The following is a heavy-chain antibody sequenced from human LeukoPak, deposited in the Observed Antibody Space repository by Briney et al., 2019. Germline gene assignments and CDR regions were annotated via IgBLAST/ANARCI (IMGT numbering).Heavy chain of an antibody. Sequence: PSETLSLTCTVSGGSISSSSYYWGWIRQPPGKGLEWIGSIYYSGSTYYNPSLKSRVTISVDTSKNQFSLKLSSVTAADTAVYYCARDGESYGSGRLFDYWGQGTLVTVSS. CDR3: ARDGESYGSGRLFDY. D-gene: IGHD3-10*01. CDR1: GGSISSSSYY. CDR2: IYYSGST. J-gene: IGHJ4*02. V-gene: IGHV4-39*07.